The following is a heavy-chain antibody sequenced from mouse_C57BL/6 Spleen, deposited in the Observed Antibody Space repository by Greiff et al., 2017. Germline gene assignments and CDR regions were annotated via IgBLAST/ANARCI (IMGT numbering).Heavy chain of an antibody. Sequence: EVMLVESGEGLVKPGGSLKLSCAASGFTFSSYAMSWVRQTPEKRLEWVAYISSGGDYIYYADTVKGRFTIARDNARNTLYLQMSSLKSEDTAMYYCTRDAGGSSYHWYFDVWGTGTTVTVSS. CDR3: TRDAGGSSYHWYFDV. J-gene: IGHJ1*03. V-gene: IGHV5-9-1*02. CDR1: GFTFSSYA. CDR2: ISSGGDYI. D-gene: IGHD1-1*01.